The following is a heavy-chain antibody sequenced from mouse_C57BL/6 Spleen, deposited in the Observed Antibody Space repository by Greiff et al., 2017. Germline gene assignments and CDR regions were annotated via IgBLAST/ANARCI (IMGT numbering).Heavy chain of an antibody. CDR1: GFNIKDYY. CDR3: TAITTVVADY. Sequence: EVQGVESGAELVKPGASVKLSCTASGFNIKDYYMHWVKQRTEQGLEWIGRIDPEDGETKYAPKFPGKATITADTSSNTAYLQLSSLTSEDTAVYYCTAITTVVADYWGQGTTLTVSS. CDR2: IDPEDGET. J-gene: IGHJ2*01. D-gene: IGHD1-1*01. V-gene: IGHV14-2*01.